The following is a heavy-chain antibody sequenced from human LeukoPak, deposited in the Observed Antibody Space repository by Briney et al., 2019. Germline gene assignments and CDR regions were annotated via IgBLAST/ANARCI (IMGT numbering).Heavy chain of an antibody. CDR3: ARDTRGKTTAIRFDP. Sequence: SETLSLTCTVSGYSISSGYYWGWIRQPPGKGLEWIVSIYHSGSTYYNPSLKSRVTISVDTSKNQFSLKLSSVTAADTAVYYCARDTRGKTTAIRFDPWGQGTLVTVSS. CDR1: GYSISSGYY. CDR2: IYHSGST. J-gene: IGHJ5*02. D-gene: IGHD4-11*01. V-gene: IGHV4-38-2*02.